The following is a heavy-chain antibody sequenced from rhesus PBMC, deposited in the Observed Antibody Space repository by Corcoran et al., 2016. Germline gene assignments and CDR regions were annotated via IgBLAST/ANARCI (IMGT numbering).Heavy chain of an antibody. CDR3: ARMTTVTNIDY. CDR1: GYSISSGYG. V-gene: IGHV4-127*01. Sequence: QVQLQESGPGLVKPSETLSLTCAVSGYSISSGYGWGWIRQPPGKGLEWIGQIYGGRGSTYYNPSLKRRVTVSNDTSKNQFSLKLSSVTAADTAVYYCARMTTVTNIDYWGQGVLVTVSS. D-gene: IGHD4-35*01. J-gene: IGHJ4*01. CDR2: IYGGRGST.